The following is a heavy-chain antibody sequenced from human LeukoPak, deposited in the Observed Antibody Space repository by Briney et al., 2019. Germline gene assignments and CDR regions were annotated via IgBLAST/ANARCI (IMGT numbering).Heavy chain of an antibody. J-gene: IGHJ4*02. CDR3: AREAVAGTRYFDY. V-gene: IGHV4-34*01. Sequence: SETLSLTCTVYGDSFSGYSCTWIRQPPGKGLEWIAEVNHSGSTNYTPSLKSRVTISLDTSKNQFLLKLSSVTAADTAVYYRAREAVAGTRYFDYWGQGTLVTVSS. CDR1: GDSFSGYS. CDR2: VNHSGST. D-gene: IGHD6-19*01.